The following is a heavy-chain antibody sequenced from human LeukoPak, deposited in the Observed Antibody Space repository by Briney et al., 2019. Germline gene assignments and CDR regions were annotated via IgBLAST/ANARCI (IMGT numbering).Heavy chain of an antibody. Sequence: NSSETLSLTCAVYGGSFSGYYWSWIRQPPGKGLEWIGYIYYSGSTNYSPSLKSRVTISLDTSKNQFSLKLSSVTAADTAVYYCAREIAGGAFDIWGQGTMVTVSS. J-gene: IGHJ3*02. CDR2: IYYSGST. CDR3: AREIAGGAFDI. CDR1: GGSFSGYY. D-gene: IGHD3-16*01. V-gene: IGHV4-59*01.